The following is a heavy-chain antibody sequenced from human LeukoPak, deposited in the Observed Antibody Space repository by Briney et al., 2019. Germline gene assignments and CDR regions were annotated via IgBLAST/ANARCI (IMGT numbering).Heavy chain of an antibody. J-gene: IGHJ5*02. Sequence: SETLSLTCNVSNGSISNDYWLWVRQPPGKGLEWIAYIDYSGYTDYNPSVKSRVTMSIDTSKSQFTLHLRSVSSAYTAIYYGTTCAPNRYWLAPWGQGILVTVSS. CDR3: TTCAPNRYWLAP. V-gene: IGHV4-59*08. CDR2: IDYSGYT. CDR1: NGSISNDY.